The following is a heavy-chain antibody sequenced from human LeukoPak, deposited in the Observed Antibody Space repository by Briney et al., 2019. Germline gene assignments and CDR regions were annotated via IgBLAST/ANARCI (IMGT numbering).Heavy chain of an antibody. CDR1: GCTFTSYG. J-gene: IGHJ6*02. V-gene: IGHV1-18*01. CDR3: ARDLTPIYYYYYGMDV. Sequence: ASVKVSCKASGCTFTSYGISGVRQAPAQGREWMGWISAYNGNTNYAQKLQGRVTMTTDTSTNTAYMELRSLRSDDTAVYYCARDLTPIYYYYYGMDVWGQGTTVTVSS. D-gene: IGHD1-14*01. CDR2: ISAYNGNT.